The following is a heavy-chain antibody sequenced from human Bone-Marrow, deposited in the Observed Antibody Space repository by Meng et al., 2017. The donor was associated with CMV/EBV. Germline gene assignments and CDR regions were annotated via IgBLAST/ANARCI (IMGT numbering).Heavy chain of an antibody. CDR3: ASSWAGYCSSTSCYIRGAFDI. Sequence: GGSLRLSCAASGFTFSSYGMHWVRQAPGKGLEWVAFIRYDGSNKYYADSVKGRFTISRDNSKNTLYLQMNSLRAEDTAVYYCASSWAGYCSSTSCYIRGAFDIWGQGTMVTVSS. J-gene: IGHJ3*02. D-gene: IGHD2-2*02. V-gene: IGHV3-30*02. CDR1: GFTFSSYG. CDR2: IRYDGSNK.